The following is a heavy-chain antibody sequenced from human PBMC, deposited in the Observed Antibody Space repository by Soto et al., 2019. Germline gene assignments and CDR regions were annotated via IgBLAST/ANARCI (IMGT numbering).Heavy chain of an antibody. CDR2: INHSGST. V-gene: IGHV4-34*01. CDR1: GGSFSGYY. CDR3: AMGSGYYAFDI. Sequence: SETLSLTCAVYGGSFSGYYWSWIRQPPGKGLEWMGEINHSGSTNYNPSLKSRVTISVGTSKNQFSRKLSSVTAADTAVYYCAMGSGYYAFDIWGQGTMVTVSS. D-gene: IGHD3-22*01. J-gene: IGHJ3*02.